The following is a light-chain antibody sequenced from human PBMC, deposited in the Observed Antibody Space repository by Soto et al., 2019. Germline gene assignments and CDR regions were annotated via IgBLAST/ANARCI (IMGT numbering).Light chain of an antibody. CDR1: PSVTNY. J-gene: IGKJ5*01. CDR2: GAF. V-gene: IGKV3-11*01. Sequence: IVETQSPATMSLSPGERATLSCRASPSVTNYLAWYQQKPGQPPRLLIYGAFNRAAGIPARFSGSGSGTDFTLTISSLEPEDFAVYYCQLRSNWPITFGQGTRLEIK. CDR3: QLRSNWPIT.